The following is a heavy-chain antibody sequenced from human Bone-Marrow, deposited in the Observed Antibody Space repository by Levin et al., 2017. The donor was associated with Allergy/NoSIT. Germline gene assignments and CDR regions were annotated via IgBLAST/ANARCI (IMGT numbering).Heavy chain of an antibody. D-gene: IGHD2-2*01. J-gene: IGHJ4*02. V-gene: IGHV3-11*01. CDR2: ISSSGSTI. CDR3: ARPNIVVVPAVDY. Sequence: PGGSLRLSCAASGFTFSDYYMSWIRQAPGKGLEWVSYISSSGSTIYYADSVKGRFTISRDNAKNSLYLQMNSLRAEDTAVYYCARPNIVVVPAVDYWGQGTLVTVSS. CDR1: GFTFSDYY.